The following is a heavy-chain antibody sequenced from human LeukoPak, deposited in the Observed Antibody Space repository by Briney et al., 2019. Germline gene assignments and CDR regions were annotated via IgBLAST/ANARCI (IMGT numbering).Heavy chain of an antibody. V-gene: IGHV3-74*01. CDR3: ASGAHYSSSWSYLDY. D-gene: IGHD6-13*01. CDR1: GFTFTSYW. J-gene: IGHJ4*02. Sequence: PGGSLRLSCAASGFTFTSYWMHWVRQPPGKGLVWVSRINSDGSNTYYADSVKGRFTISRDNAKNTLYLQMNSLRAEDTAVYYCASGAHYSSSWSYLDYWGQGALVTVSS. CDR2: INSDGSNT.